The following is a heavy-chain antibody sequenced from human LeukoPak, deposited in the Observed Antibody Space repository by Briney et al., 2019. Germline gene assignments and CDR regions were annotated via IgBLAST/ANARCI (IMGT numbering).Heavy chain of an antibody. D-gene: IGHD2-2*01. CDR3: ARALYCSSTSCFNNWFDP. CDR1: GGTFSSYT. CDR2: IIPILGIA. V-gene: IGHV1-69*02. Sequence: ASVKVSCKASGGTFSSYTISWVRQAPGQGLEWIGRIIPILGIANYAQKFQGRVTITADKSTSTAYMELSSLRSEDTAVYYCARALYCSSTSCFNNWFDPWGQGTLVTVSS. J-gene: IGHJ5*02.